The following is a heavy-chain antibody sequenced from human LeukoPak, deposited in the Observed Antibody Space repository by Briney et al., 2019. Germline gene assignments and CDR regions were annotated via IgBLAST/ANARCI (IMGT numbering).Heavy chain of an antibody. D-gene: IGHD4-17*01. CDR3: ARELEHDYGDYEYNWFDP. CDR2: INHSGST. CDR1: GGSFSGYY. V-gene: IGHV4-34*01. Sequence: SETLSLTCALYGGSFSGYYWSWIRQPPGKGLEWFGEINHSGSTNYNPSLKSRVTILLDRSKNQFSLKLSSVTAADTAVYYCARELEHDYGDYEYNWFDPWGQGTLVTVSS. J-gene: IGHJ5*02.